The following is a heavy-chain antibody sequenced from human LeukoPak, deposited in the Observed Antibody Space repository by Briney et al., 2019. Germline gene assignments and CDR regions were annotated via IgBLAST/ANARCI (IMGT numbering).Heavy chain of an antibody. J-gene: IGHJ4*02. CDR1: GGSISSGGYY. V-gene: IGHV4-31*03. Sequence: PSETLSLTCTVSGGSISSGGYYWSWIRQHPGKGLEWIGYIYYSGSTYYNPSLKSRVTISVDTSKKQFSLKLTSVTAADTAVYYCARLSTPSYGGVFDYWGQGTLVTVSS. CDR3: ARLSTPSYGGVFDY. CDR2: IYYSGST. D-gene: IGHD3-10*01.